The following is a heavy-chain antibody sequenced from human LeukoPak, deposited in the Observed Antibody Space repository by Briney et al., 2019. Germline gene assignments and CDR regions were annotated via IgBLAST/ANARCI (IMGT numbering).Heavy chain of an antibody. J-gene: IGHJ4*02. CDR3: ARDRSIDSSGYYYVVRPFDY. CDR2: ISSSGSTI. CDR1: GFTFSDYY. V-gene: IGHV3-11*04. D-gene: IGHD3-22*01. Sequence: GSLRLSCAASGFTFSDYYMSWIRQAPGKGLEWVSYISSSGSTIYYADSVKGRFTISRDNAKNSLYLQMNSLRAEDTAVYYCARDRSIDSSGYYYVVRPFDYWGQGTLVTVSS.